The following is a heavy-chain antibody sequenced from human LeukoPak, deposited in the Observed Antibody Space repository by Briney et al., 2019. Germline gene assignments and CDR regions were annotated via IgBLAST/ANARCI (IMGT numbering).Heavy chain of an antibody. Sequence: ASVKVSCKASGGTFISYAISWVRQAPGQGLEWMGGIIPIFGTANYAQKFQGRVTITADESTSTAYMELSSLRSEDTAVYYCARFKGERYWYFDLWGRGTLVTVSS. CDR2: IIPIFGTA. CDR3: ARFKGERYWYFDL. CDR1: GGTFISYA. D-gene: IGHD1-26*01. J-gene: IGHJ2*01. V-gene: IGHV1-69*13.